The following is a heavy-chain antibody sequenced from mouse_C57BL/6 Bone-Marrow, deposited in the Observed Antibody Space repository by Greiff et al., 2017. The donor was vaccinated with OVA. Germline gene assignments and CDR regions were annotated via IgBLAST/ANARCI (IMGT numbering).Heavy chain of an antibody. CDR3: ARWLLLYFDY. CDR1: GYTFTSYG. D-gene: IGHD2-3*01. V-gene: IGHV1-81*01. Sequence: VMLVESGAELARPGASVKLSCKASGYTFTSYGISWVKQRTGQGLEWIGEIYPRSGNTYYNEKFKGKATLTADKSSSTAYMELRSLTSEDSAVYFCARWLLLYFDYWGQGTTLTVSS. J-gene: IGHJ2*01. CDR2: IYPRSGNT.